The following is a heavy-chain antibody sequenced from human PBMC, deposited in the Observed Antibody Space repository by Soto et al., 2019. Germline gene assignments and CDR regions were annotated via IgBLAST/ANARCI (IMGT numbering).Heavy chain of an antibody. Sequence: QVQLVESGGGVVPPGTSLRLSCAASGFTFSTYGMHWVRQTPGKGLEWVALISYYGTNKYYADSVKGRFTISRDNCKNTLYRQMNSLSAEDTAVYYCAKDLQAYGDYDYYCYGLDVWGQGTTVSVSS. CDR2: ISYYGTNK. V-gene: IGHV3-30*18. J-gene: IGHJ6*02. CDR3: AKDLQAYGDYDYYCYGLDV. CDR1: GFTFSTYG. D-gene: IGHD4-17*01.